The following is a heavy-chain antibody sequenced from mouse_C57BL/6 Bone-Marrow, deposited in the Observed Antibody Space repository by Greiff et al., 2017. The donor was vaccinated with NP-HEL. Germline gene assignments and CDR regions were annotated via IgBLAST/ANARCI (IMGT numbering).Heavy chain of an antibody. CDR2: ISSGSSTI. V-gene: IGHV5-17*01. J-gene: IGHJ4*01. CDR3: ARGWDAMDY. D-gene: IGHD2-3*01. Sequence: EVKLMESGGGLVKPGGSLKLSCAASGFTFSDYGMHWVRQAPETGLEWVAYISSGSSTIYYADTVKGRFTISRDNAKNTLFLQMTSLRSEDTAMYYCARGWDAMDYWGQGTSVTVSS. CDR1: GFTFSDYG.